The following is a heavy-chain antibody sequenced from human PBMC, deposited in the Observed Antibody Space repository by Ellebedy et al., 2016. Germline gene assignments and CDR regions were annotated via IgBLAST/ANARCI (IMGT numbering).Heavy chain of an antibody. J-gene: IGHJ4*02. CDR1: GFTFSNFW. CDR2: MNPDGSRK. CDR3: ARVGDMAGKLYGPLDH. D-gene: IGHD3-16*01. V-gene: IGHV3-7*01. Sequence: GESLKISXAASGFTFSNFWMAWVRQAPGRGLEWVANMNPDGSRKGYVDSVKGRFTISRDNARNSLSLQMNSLRAEDTAVYYCARVGDMAGKLYGPLDHWGQGTQVTVPS.